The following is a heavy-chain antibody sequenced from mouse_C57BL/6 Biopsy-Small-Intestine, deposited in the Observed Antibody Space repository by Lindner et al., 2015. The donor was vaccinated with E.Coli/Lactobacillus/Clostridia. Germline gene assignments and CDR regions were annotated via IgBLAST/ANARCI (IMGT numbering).Heavy chain of an antibody. V-gene: IGHV1-42*01. Sequence: VQLQESGPELVKPGASVKISCKASGYSFTGYYANWVKQSPEKSLEWIGEINPSTGGTTYNQKFKAKATLTVDKSSSTAYMQLMGLTSEDSAVYYCARSHAEGDYWGQGTTLTVSS. CDR1: GYSFTGYY. CDR3: ARSHAEGDY. J-gene: IGHJ2*01. CDR2: INPSTGGT.